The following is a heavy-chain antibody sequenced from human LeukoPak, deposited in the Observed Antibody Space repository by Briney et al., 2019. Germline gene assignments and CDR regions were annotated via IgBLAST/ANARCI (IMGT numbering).Heavy chain of an antibody. CDR3: ARANRDGHNQNFDH. CDR1: GGTFSSYA. CDR2: IIPIFGTA. Sequence: GASVKVSCKASGGTFSSYAISWVRQAPGQGLEWMGGIIPIFGTANYAQKFQGRVTITADESTSTAYMELSSLRSEDTAVYYCARANRDGHNQNFDHWGQGTLVSVSS. D-gene: IGHD5-24*01. V-gene: IGHV1-69*13. J-gene: IGHJ4*02.